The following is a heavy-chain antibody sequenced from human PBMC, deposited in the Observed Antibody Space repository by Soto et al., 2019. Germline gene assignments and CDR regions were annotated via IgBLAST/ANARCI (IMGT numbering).Heavy chain of an antibody. J-gene: IGHJ6*03. CDR2: IKSKTDGGPT. CDR1: GFTFSNAW. Sequence: EVQLVESGGGLVKPGGSLRLSCAASGFTFSNAWMSWVRQAPGKGLEWVGRIKSKTDGGPTDYAAPVKGRFTILRDDSKHTLYLQMNSLKTGDTAVYYCTTVYYLDYYSYYTDVWGKGTTVTVSS. V-gene: IGHV3-15*01. D-gene: IGHD3-10*01. CDR3: TTVYYLDYYSYYTDV.